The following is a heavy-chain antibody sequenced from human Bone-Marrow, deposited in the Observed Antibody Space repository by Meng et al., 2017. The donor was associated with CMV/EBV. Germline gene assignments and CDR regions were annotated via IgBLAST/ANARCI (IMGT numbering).Heavy chain of an antibody. D-gene: IGHD3-10*01. CDR2: ISNSGTDI. CDR3: ARDGAGEAPDY. CDR1: GFTFSDYY. J-gene: IGHJ4*02. Sequence: GESLKISCAASGFTFSDYYLGWVRLAPGKGLEWVSYISNSGTDIYYAGSVKGRFTISRDNAKNSLYLQMNSLRAEDTAVYYCARDGAGEAPDYWGQGTLVTVSS. V-gene: IGHV3-11*04.